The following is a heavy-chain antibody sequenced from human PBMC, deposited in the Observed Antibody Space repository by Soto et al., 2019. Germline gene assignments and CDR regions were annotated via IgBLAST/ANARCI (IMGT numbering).Heavy chain of an antibody. D-gene: IGHD3-16*01. CDR2: MNPNSGNT. V-gene: IGHV1-8*01. CDR1: GYTFTSYD. CDR3: ARDAALGGLSDYYYYGMDV. Sequence: ASVKVSCKASGYTFTSYDINWVRQATGQGLEWMGWMNPNSGNTGYAQKFQGRVTMTRNTSISTAYMELSSLRSEDTAVYYCARDAALGGLSDYYYYGMDVWGQGTTVTVSS. J-gene: IGHJ6*02.